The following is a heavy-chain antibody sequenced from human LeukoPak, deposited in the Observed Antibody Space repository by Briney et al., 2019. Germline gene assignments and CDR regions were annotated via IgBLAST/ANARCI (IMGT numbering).Heavy chain of an antibody. CDR2: IYYSGST. J-gene: IGHJ3*02. V-gene: IGHV4-39*01. D-gene: IGHD3-22*01. CDR1: GGSISSSSYY. CDR3: ASASITMIVVVAQDAFDI. Sequence: PSETLSLTCTVSGGSISSSSYYWGWIRQPPGKGLEWIGSIYYSGSTYYNPSLKSRVTISVDTSKNQFSLKLSSVTAADTAVYYCASASITMIVVVAQDAFDIWGQGTMVTVSS.